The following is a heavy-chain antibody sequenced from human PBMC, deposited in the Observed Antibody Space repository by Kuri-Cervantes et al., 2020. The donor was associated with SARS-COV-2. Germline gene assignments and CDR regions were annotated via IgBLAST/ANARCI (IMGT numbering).Heavy chain of an antibody. CDR2: ISGSGGST. CDR1: GFTFSSYA. V-gene: IGHV3-23*01. D-gene: IGHD2-21*01. Sequence: GESLKISCAASGFTFSSYAMSWVRQAPGKGLEWVSAISGSGGSTYYADSVKGRFTISRDNSKNTLYLQINNLRGEDTAVYFCARGRVGVQDFWGQGTLVTVSS. CDR3: ARGRVGVQDF. J-gene: IGHJ4*02.